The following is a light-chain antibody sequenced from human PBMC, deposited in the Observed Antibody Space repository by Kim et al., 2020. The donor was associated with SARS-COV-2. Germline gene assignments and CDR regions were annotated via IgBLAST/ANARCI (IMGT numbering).Light chain of an antibody. CDR3: QQSYSTPLT. J-gene: IGKJ4*01. CDR2: AAS. CDR1: QSISSY. Sequence: ASGGDRVTITWRASQSISSYLNVYQQNPGKAPKLLIYAASSLQSGVPSRFSGSGSGTDFTLTISSLQPEDFATYYCQQSYSTPLTFGGGTKVDIK. V-gene: IGKV1-39*01.